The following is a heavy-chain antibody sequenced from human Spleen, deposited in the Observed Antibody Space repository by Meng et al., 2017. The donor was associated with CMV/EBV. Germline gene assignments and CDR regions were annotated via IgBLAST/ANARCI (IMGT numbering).Heavy chain of an antibody. Sequence: ASVKVSCKASGYTFTSYDINWVRQAPGQGLEWMGWINPNSGGTNYAQKFQGRVTMTRDTSISTAYMELSRLRSDDTAVYYCARGTTVTLGRFDPWGQGTLVTVSS. CDR3: ARGTTVTLGRFDP. CDR1: GYTFTSYD. CDR2: INPNSGGT. V-gene: IGHV1-2*02. J-gene: IGHJ5*02. D-gene: IGHD4-11*01.